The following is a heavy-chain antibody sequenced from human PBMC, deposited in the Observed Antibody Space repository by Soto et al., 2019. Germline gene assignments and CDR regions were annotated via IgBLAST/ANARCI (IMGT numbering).Heavy chain of an antibody. CDR3: AREGWPLLQTGMDV. D-gene: IGHD2-15*01. J-gene: IGHJ6*02. CDR1: GFAFSSHS. V-gene: IGHV3-48*02. CDR2: ISSSNRTI. Sequence: LRLSCAASGFAFSSHSMNWVRQAPGKGLEWVSYISSSNRTINYADSVKGRFIISRDNAKNSLYLQMHSLRDEDTAVYYCAREGWPLLQTGMDVWGQGTTVTVSS.